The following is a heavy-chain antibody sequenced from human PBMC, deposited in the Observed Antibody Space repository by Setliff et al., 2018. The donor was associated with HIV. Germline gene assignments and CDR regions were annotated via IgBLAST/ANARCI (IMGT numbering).Heavy chain of an antibody. Sequence: SETLSLTCTVSGGSISSHYWSWIRQPPGKGLEWIGSIYYSGSTNYNPSYKSRVTVSLDTSKIQFSLKLNSVTAADTGVYYCAAFDSGRDVWGQGTLVTV. J-gene: IGHJ4*02. CDR1: GGSISSHY. CDR3: AAFDSGRDV. D-gene: IGHD6-19*01. V-gene: IGHV4-59*11. CDR2: IYYSGST.